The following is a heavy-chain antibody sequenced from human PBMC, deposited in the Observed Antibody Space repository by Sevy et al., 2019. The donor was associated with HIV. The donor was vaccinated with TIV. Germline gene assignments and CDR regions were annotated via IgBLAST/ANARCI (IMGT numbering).Heavy chain of an antibody. Sequence: GGSLRLSCAASGFTFDDYAMHWVRHAPGKGLEWVSTINWNSGVIGYADSVKGRFTISRDNAKNSLYLQMNSLRAEDAALYYCSKDRWQLVYYGIDVWGQGTTVTVSS. D-gene: IGHD6-6*01. J-gene: IGHJ6*02. CDR3: SKDRWQLVYYGIDV. V-gene: IGHV3-9*01. CDR1: GFTFDDYA. CDR2: INWNSGVI.